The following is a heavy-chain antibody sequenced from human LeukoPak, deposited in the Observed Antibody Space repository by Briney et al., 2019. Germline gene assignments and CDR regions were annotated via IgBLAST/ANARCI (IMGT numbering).Heavy chain of an antibody. Sequence: PGGSLRLSCAASGFTFSNFGMHWVRQAPGKGLEWVAVISYDGSNKYYADSVKGRFTISRDNSKNTLYLQMNSLRAEDTAVYYCAKDRLPVYSSSGIDYWGQGTLVTVSS. V-gene: IGHV3-30*18. CDR1: GFTFSNFG. CDR3: AKDRLPVYSSSGIDY. CDR2: ISYDGSNK. D-gene: IGHD6-6*01. J-gene: IGHJ4*02.